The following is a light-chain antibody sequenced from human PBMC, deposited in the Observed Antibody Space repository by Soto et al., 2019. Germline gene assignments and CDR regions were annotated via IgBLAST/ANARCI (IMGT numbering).Light chain of an antibody. Sequence: VLTQSPATLSLSPGDRAVLSCRASQSVHTYLAWYQQKPGQAPRLLIYEASYRAPGVPDRFSGSGSGTDFTLTISSLEPEDVAVYYCQQRSSWPRLSFGGGTRVDIK. CDR2: EAS. CDR1: QSVHTY. V-gene: IGKV3-11*01. J-gene: IGKJ4*01. CDR3: QQRSSWPRLS.